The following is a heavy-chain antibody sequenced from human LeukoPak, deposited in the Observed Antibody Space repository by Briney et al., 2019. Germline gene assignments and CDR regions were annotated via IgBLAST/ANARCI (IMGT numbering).Heavy chain of an antibody. CDR3: ARWYCSRGTCHYLDY. Sequence: SETLSLTCAVSGGSISSYYWSWIRQSPGRGLEYIGHIYYNGRTDYNPSLKSRVTISVDTSRNQFSLKLDSVTAADTAVYFCARWYCSRGTCHYLDYWGQGTLVTVSS. V-gene: IGHV4-59*01. CDR2: IYYNGRT. CDR1: GGSISSYY. J-gene: IGHJ4*02. D-gene: IGHD2-2*01.